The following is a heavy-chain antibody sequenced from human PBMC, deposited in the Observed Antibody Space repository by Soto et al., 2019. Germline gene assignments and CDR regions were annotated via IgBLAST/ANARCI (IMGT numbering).Heavy chain of an antibody. J-gene: IGHJ4*02. CDR2: MSYDGNNQ. V-gene: IGHV3-30*18. CDR1: GFTFSSYA. Sequence: QVQLVESGRGVVQPGRSLRLSCAASGFTFSSYAMHWVRQAPGKGLEWVAIMSYDGNNQYYADSVKGRFTISRDNFKNTLHLQMNSLRAEDTAVYYCAKALGELSPESFDYWGQGILVTVSS. D-gene: IGHD3-16*02. CDR3: AKALGELSPESFDY.